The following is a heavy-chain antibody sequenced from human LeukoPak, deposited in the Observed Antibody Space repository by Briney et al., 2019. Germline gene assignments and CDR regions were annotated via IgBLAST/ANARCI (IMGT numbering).Heavy chain of an antibody. CDR3: AREDSSGWYSNP. J-gene: IGHJ5*02. V-gene: IGHV4-59*12. CDR1: GGSISSYY. CDR2: IYYSGST. D-gene: IGHD6-19*01. Sequence: SETLSLTCTVSGGSISSYYWSWIRQPPGKGLEWIGYIYYSGSTNYNPSLKSRVTISVDTSKNQFSLKLSSVTAADTAMYYCAREDSSGWYSNPWGQGTLVTVSS.